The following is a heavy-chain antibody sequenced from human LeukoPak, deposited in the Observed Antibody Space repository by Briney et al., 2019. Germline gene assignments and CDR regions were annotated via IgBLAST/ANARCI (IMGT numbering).Heavy chain of an antibody. Sequence: PSETLSLTCTVSGDSINAYNWNWVRQPRGKGLEWIGYIYYSGSTDYNPSLKTRVTISVDTSKKQFSLRLTSVTAADTAVYYCARRFDSWGPGILVTVSS. CDR1: GDSINAYN. V-gene: IGHV4-59*08. CDR3: ARRFDS. J-gene: IGHJ4*02. CDR2: IYYSGST.